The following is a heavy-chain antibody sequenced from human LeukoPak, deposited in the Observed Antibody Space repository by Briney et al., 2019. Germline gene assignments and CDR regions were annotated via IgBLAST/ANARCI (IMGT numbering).Heavy chain of an antibody. CDR2: IIPILDIA. CDR3: ARDSPGTCGGDCYYDY. J-gene: IGHJ4*02. Sequence: ASVKVSCKASGGTFSSYAISWVRQAPGQGLEWMGRIIPILDIANYAQKFQGRVTITADKSTSTAYMELSSLRSEDTAVYYCARDSPGTCGGDCYYDYWGQGTLVTVSS. CDR1: GGTFSSYA. V-gene: IGHV1-69*04. D-gene: IGHD2-21*02.